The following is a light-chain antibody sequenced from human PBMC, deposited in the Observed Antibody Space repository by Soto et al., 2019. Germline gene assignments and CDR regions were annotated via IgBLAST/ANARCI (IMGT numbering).Light chain of an antibody. CDR1: QSVSSK. J-gene: IGKJ5*01. V-gene: IGKV3-15*01. CDR3: QQYASSPIT. Sequence: EIVMTQSPATLSVSPGEGATLSCRASQSVSSKLAWYQQKPGQAPRLLIYGASTRATGIPARFSGSGSGTDFTLTISRLEPEDFAVYFCQQYASSPITFGQGTRLEIK. CDR2: GAS.